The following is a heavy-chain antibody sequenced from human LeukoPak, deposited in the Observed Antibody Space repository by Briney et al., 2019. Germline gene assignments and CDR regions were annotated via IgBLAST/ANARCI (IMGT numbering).Heavy chain of an antibody. J-gene: IGHJ4*02. CDR1: GFTVNSNY. CDR2: IYSGGST. V-gene: IGHV3-66*02. Sequence: GGSLRLSCAASGFTVNSNYMTWVRQAPGKGLEWVSVIYSGGSTYYADSVKGRFTISRDNSKNTLYLQMNSLRAEDTAVYYCAREALEWLRSGDVSHYFDYWGQGTLVTVSS. CDR3: AREALEWLRSGDVSHYFDY. D-gene: IGHD5-12*01.